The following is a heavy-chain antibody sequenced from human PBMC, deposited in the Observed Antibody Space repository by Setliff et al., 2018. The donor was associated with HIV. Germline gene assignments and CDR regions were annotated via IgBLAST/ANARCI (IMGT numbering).Heavy chain of an antibody. J-gene: IGHJ3*02. CDR1: GDSFSNYY. CDR3: GRVGFGELFGAFDI. Sequence: SETLSLTCTVSGDSFSNYYWSWIRQPPGKGLEWVGYIYYSGSTNYNPSLKSRVSISVDTSKNQFSLKLSSVTAADTAMYYCGRVGFGELFGAFDIWGQGIMVTVSS. D-gene: IGHD3-10*01. V-gene: IGHV4-59*01. CDR2: IYYSGST.